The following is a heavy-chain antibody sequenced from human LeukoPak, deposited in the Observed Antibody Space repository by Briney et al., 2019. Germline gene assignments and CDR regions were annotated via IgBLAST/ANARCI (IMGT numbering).Heavy chain of an antibody. J-gene: IGHJ4*02. CDR2: IRYVGSNK. CDR1: GFTFSSYG. D-gene: IGHD2-2*01. V-gene: IGHV3-30*02. CDR3: AKEGVVPAAIYFDY. Sequence: GGSLRLSCAASGFTFSSYGMHWVRQAPGKGLEWVAFIRYVGSNKYYADSVKGRFTISRDNSKNTLYLQMNSLRAEDTAVYYCAKEGVVPAAIYFDYWGQGTLVTVSS.